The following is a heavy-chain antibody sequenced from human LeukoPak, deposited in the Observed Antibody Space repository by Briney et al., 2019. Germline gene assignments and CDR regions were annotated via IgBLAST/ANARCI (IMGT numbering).Heavy chain of an antibody. CDR1: GFTFSSYG. Sequence: GGSLRLSCAASGFTFSSYGMRWVRQAPGKGLEWVAVIWYDGSNKYYADSVKGRFTISRDNAKNSLYLQMNSLRAEDTALYHCARDNGGDKRPYFDYWGQGTLVTVSS. D-gene: IGHD4-17*01. CDR3: ARDNGGDKRPYFDY. J-gene: IGHJ4*02. V-gene: IGHV3-33*01. CDR2: IWYDGSNK.